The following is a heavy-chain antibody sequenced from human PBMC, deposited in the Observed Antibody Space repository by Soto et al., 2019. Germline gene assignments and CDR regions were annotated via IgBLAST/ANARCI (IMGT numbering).Heavy chain of an antibody. CDR3: ARAPDHGIAAADTTLFDY. CDR1: GGFISSYY. Sequence: PSETLSLTCTVSGGFISSYYWSWIRQPPGKGLEWIGYIYYSGSTNYNPSLKSRVTISVDTSKNQFSLKLSSVTAADTAVYYCARAPDHGIAAADTTLFDYWGQGTLVTVSS. J-gene: IGHJ4*02. D-gene: IGHD6-13*01. CDR2: IYYSGST. V-gene: IGHV4-59*01.